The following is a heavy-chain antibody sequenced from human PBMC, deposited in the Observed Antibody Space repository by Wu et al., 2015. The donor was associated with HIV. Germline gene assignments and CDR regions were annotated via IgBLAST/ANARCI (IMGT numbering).Heavy chain of an antibody. V-gene: IGHV1-69*13. J-gene: IGHJ3*02. CDR2: IIPIFGTA. CDR3: AARIGNMEAFNI. Sequence: QVQLVQSGAEVKKPGSSVKVSCKASGGTFSSYAITWVRQAPGQGLEWMGRIIPIFGTANYAQKFQGRVTITADESTSTAYMDLSSLRSEDTAMYFCAARIGNMEAFNIWGQGTMVIVSS. D-gene: IGHD1/OR15-1a*01. CDR1: GGTFSSYA.